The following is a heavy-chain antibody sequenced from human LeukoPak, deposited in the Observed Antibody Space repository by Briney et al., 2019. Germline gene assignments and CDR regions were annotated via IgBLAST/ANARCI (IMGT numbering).Heavy chain of an antibody. D-gene: IGHD3-16*01. CDR1: GFTVCSYA. Sequence: PGGSLRLSCAASGFTVCSYAMGWIRQAPGKGLEWVSAIGGGGTLYYADSVKGRFSISRDISKNTLLLQMNSLRAEDTAVYYCARRRYDWGGDFANWGQGTLVTVSS. V-gene: IGHV3-23*01. CDR3: ARRRYDWGGDFAN. CDR2: IGGGGTL. J-gene: IGHJ4*02.